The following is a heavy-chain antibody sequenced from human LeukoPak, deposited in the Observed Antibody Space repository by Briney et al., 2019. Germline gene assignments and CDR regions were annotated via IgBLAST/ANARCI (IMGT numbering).Heavy chain of an antibody. J-gene: IGHJ4*02. D-gene: IGHD4-17*01. CDR3: APLGVNTVTLPSDVY. V-gene: IGHV3-23*01. CDR1: AFTFSNYA. Sequence: GQSRRLSCATSAFTFSNYAISWVRQPPGKVLGWVGAIRYSGRTSNYADSGEGRFTISSDNSKNALYLEMDYLRAEHTGVYDCAPLGVNTVTLPSDVYWGQGTLVTVSS. CDR2: IRYSGRTS.